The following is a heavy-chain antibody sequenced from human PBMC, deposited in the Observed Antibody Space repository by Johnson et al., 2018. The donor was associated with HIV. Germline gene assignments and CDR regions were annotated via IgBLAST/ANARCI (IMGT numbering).Heavy chain of an antibody. V-gene: IGHV3-20*04. Sequence: VQLVESGGGVVWPGGSLRLSCAASGFTFDDYDMSWVRQAPGKGLEWVSGISWNGGSADYADSVKGRFTTSRDNAKNSLYLQMSSLRAEDTAFYYCARVVKFNWGFAAFDIWGQGTMVTVSS. J-gene: IGHJ3*02. CDR2: ISWNGGSA. CDR1: GFTFDDYD. CDR3: ARVVKFNWGFAAFDI. D-gene: IGHD2/OR15-2a*01.